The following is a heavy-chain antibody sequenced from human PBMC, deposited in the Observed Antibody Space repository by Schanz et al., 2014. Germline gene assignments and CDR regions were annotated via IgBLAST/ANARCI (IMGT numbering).Heavy chain of an antibody. CDR1: GFTFSKYG. V-gene: IGHV3-23*04. D-gene: IGHD1-26*01. J-gene: IGHJ5*01. CDR2: MSGTGAST. CDR3: SKDKQGSGSDDS. Sequence: VQLGESGGGVFQPGRPRRLPFQAVGFTFSKYGGNWVRQAPGKGLEWVSAMSGTGASTYYADSVKGRFTISRNNSKNTLYLAINRLRADDTAVYSCSKDKQGSGSDDSWGQGTLVTVSS.